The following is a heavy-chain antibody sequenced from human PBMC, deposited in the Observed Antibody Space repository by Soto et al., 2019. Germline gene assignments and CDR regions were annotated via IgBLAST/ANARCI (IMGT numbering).Heavy chain of an antibody. CDR1: GGSFSGYY. V-gene: IGHV4-34*01. J-gene: IGHJ5*02. D-gene: IGHD2-15*01. CDR2: INHSGST. CDR3: ARGPKKYCSGGSCYTKGLRFDP. Sequence: SETLSLTCAVYGGSFSGYYWSWIRQPPGKGLEWIGEINHSGSTNYNPSLKSRVTISVDTSKNQFPLKLSSVTAADTAVYYCARGPKKYCSGGSCYTKGLRFDPWGQGTLVTVS.